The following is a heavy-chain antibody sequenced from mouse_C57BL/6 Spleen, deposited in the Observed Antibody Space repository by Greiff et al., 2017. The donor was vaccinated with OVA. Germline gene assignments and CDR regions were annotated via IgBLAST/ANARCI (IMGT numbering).Heavy chain of an antibody. CDR2: ISYDGSN. D-gene: IGHD4-1*01. J-gene: IGHJ2*01. V-gene: IGHV3-6*01. CDR1: GYSITSGYY. CDR3: AREGKLGLDY. Sequence: EVQVVESGPGLVKPSQSLSLTCSVTGYSITSGYYWNWIRQFPGNKLEWMGYISYDGSNNYNPSLKNRISITRDTSKNQFFLKLNSVTTEDTATYYCAREGKLGLDYWGQGTTLTVSS.